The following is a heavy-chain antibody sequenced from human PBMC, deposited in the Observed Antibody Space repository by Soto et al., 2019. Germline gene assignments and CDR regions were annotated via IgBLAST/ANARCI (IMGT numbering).Heavy chain of an antibody. J-gene: IGHJ5*02. CDR3: ARERPDGARLDP. D-gene: IGHD6-6*01. V-gene: IGHV4-30-4*01. Sequence: PSETLSLTCTVSGRSISSVNYYWSWIRQPPGKGLEWIGYIYYSGSTYYNPSLRSRVTISVDTSKNQFSLKLSSVTAADTAVYYCARERPDGARLDPWGQGTLVTVSS. CDR2: IYYSGST. CDR1: GRSISSVNYY.